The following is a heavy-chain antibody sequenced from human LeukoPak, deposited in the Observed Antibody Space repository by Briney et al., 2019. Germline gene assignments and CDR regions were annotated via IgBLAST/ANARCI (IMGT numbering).Heavy chain of an antibody. CDR2: ISYDGSNK. V-gene: IGHV3-30-3*01. J-gene: IGHJ4*02. Sequence: GRSLRLSCAASGFTFSSYAMHWVRQAPGKGLEWVAVISYDGSNKYYADSVKGRFTISRDNSKNTLYLQMNSLRAEDTAVYYCARDTWTHYYGSGSFDYWGQGTLVTVSS. D-gene: IGHD3-10*01. CDR1: GFTFSSYA. CDR3: ARDTWTHYYGSGSFDY.